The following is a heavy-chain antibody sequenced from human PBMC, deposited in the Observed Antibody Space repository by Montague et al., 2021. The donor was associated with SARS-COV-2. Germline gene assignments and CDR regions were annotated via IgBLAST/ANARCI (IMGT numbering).Heavy chain of an antibody. V-gene: IGHV4-34*01. Sequence: SETLSLTCAVYGKSFSGFFWSWIRQPPGKGLEWIAEINDRGVTSYNYNPSLGSRVTISADTSKNQFSLKLRSVTAADTAVYYCARWDPQTLTVISLRGKSASDYWGQGTLVTVSS. CDR2: INDRGVTSY. CDR1: GKSFSGFF. CDR3: ARWDPQTLTVISLRGKSASDY. J-gene: IGHJ4*02. D-gene: IGHD4-11*01.